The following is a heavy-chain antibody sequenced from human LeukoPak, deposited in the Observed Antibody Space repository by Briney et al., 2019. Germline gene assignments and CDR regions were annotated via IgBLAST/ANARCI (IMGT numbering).Heavy chain of an antibody. CDR3: ARLGVRGDYLGY. V-gene: IGHV4-39*01. Sequence: PSETLSLTCTVSGVSISSSSYYWGWIRQPPGKGLEWIGSIYYSGSTYYNPSLKSRVTISVDTSKNQFSLKLSSVTAADTAVYYCARLGVRGDYLGYWGQGTLVTVSS. D-gene: IGHD3-10*01. J-gene: IGHJ4*02. CDR2: IYYSGST. CDR1: GVSISSSSYY.